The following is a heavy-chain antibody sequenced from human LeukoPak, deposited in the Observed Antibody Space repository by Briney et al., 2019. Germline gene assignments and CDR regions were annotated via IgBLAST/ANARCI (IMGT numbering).Heavy chain of an antibody. D-gene: IGHD6-13*01. CDR2: IYTSGST. V-gene: IGHV4-61*02. CDR1: GGSISSGSYY. Sequence: PSQTLSLTCTVSGGSISSGSYYWNWIRQPAGKGLEWIGRIYTSGSTNYNPPLKSRVTISVDTSKNQFSLKLNSVTAADTAVYYCARVARSMSSSSDDSWGQGTLVTVSS. CDR3: ARVARSMSSSSDDS. J-gene: IGHJ5*01.